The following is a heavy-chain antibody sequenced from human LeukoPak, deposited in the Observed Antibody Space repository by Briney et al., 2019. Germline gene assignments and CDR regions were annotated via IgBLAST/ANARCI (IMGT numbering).Heavy chain of an antibody. CDR2: IKQDGNEK. CDR1: GFTFSDHI. Sequence: PGGSLGLSCAASGFTFSDHIMNWVRQAPGKGLEWVANIKQDGNEKYYVDSVKGRFTISRDNAKNSLYLQMNSLRAEDTAIYYCARSLPYGTTWYGRSDFWGQGTLVTVSS. V-gene: IGHV3-7*03. D-gene: IGHD6-13*01. CDR3: ARSLPYGTTWYGRSDF. J-gene: IGHJ4*02.